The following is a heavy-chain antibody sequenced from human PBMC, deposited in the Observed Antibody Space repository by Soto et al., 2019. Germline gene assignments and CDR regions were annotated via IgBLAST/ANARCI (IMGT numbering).Heavy chain of an antibody. CDR3: ARDAPPPAASGPDY. J-gene: IGHJ4*02. Sequence: QVQLVESGGGVVQPGRSLRLSCAASGFTFSSYGMHWVRQAPGKGLEWVAVIWYDGSNKYYADSVKGRFTISRDNSKNTLYLQMNSPRAEDTAVYYCARDAPPPAASGPDYWGQGTLVTVSS. CDR1: GFTFSSYG. D-gene: IGHD6-19*01. V-gene: IGHV3-33*01. CDR2: IWYDGSNK.